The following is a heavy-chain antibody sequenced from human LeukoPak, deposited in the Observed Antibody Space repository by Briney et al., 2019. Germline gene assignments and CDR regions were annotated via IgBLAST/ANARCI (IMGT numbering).Heavy chain of an antibody. CDR2: IYIDGGT. J-gene: IGHJ4*02. CDR1: GFTVSSKY. Sequence: GGSLRLSCAASGFTVSSKYMSWVRQAPGKGLEWVSVIYIDGGTYYADSVKGRFTISRDNSKNTLLLQMNSLRAEDTAVYYRARGHYSNRLGGQGTLVTVSS. V-gene: IGHV3-66*01. CDR3: ARGHYSNRL. D-gene: IGHD2-2*01.